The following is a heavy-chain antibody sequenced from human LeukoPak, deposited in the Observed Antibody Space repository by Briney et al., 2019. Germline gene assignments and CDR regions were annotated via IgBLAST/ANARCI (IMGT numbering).Heavy chain of an antibody. J-gene: IGHJ4*02. CDR2: ISAYNGNT. Sequence: GASVKVSCKASGYTFTSYDINWVRQAPGQGLEWMGWISAYNGNTNYAQKLQGRVTMTTDTSTSTAYKELRSLRSDDTAVYYCARDGESNVNHDFDYWGQGTLVTVSS. CDR1: GYTFTSYD. V-gene: IGHV1-18*01. D-gene: IGHD1-14*01. CDR3: ARDGESNVNHDFDY.